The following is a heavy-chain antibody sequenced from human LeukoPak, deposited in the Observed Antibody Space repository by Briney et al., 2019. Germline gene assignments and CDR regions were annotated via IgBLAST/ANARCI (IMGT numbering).Heavy chain of an antibody. CDR1: GGSFSGYY. V-gene: IGHV4-34*01. D-gene: IGHD2-15*01. Sequence: SETLSLTCAVYGGSFSGYYWSWIRQPPGKGLEWIGEINHSGSTNYSPSLKSRVTISVDTSKNQFSLKLSSVTAADTAVYYCARGVGRYCSGGSCYSKWFDPWGQGTLVTVSS. CDR2: INHSGST. J-gene: IGHJ5*02. CDR3: ARGVGRYCSGGSCYSKWFDP.